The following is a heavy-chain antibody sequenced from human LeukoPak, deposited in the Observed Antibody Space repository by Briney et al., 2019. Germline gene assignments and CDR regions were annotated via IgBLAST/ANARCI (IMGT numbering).Heavy chain of an antibody. CDR3: ARGRGYSYGAHFDY. D-gene: IGHD5-18*01. J-gene: IGHJ4*02. CDR1: GFTFSSYS. V-gene: IGHV3-48*01. Sequence: GGSLRLSCAASGFTFSSYSMNWARHAPGKGLEWVSYISSSSSTIYYADSVKGRFTISRDNAKNSLYLQMNSLRAEDTAVYYCARGRGYSYGAHFDYWGQGTLVTVSS. CDR2: ISSSSSTI.